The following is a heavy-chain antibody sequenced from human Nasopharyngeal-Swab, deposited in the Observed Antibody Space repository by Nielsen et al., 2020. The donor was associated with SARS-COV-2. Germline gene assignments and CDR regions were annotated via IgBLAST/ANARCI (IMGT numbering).Heavy chain of an antibody. CDR3: AKDGGYSYGSYYYYYMDV. D-gene: IGHD5-18*01. V-gene: IGHV3-9*01. CDR1: GFTFDDYA. J-gene: IGHJ6*03. CDR2: ISWNSGSI. Sequence: SLKISCAASGFTFDDYAMHWVRQAPGKGLEWVSGISWNSGSIGYADSVKGRFTISRDNAKNSLYLQMNSLRAEDTASYYCAKDGGYSYGSYYYYYMDVWGKGTTVTVSS.